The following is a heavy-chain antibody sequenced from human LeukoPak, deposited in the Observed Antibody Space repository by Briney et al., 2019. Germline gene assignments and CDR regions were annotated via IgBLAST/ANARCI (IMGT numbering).Heavy chain of an antibody. J-gene: IGHJ3*02. D-gene: IGHD3-22*01. CDR2: MNGNGGST. Sequence: GGSLRLSCAASGFTFSNYAMTWVRQAPGKGLEWVSAMNGNGGSTNYADSVKGRVTISRDNSQNTLYLQMNSLRAEDTAIYYCAKDLPYYYDSSGSGDAFDIWGRGTMVTVST. CDR3: AKDLPYYYDSSGSGDAFDI. V-gene: IGHV3-23*01. CDR1: GFTFSNYA.